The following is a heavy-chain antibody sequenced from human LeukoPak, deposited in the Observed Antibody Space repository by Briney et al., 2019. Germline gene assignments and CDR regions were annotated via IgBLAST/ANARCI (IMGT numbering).Heavy chain of an antibody. V-gene: IGHV1-18*01. J-gene: IGHJ1*01. CDR3: ARDKAVTTELTQYFQH. CDR1: GYTFANYG. D-gene: IGHD4-11*01. CDR2: ISAYNGYT. Sequence: ASVKVSCKASGYTFANYGVSWVRQAPGQGLEWMGWISAYNGYTNYAQKFQFRVTMTTDTSTSTAFMELRSLTSDDTAVYYCARDKAVTTELTQYFQHWGQGTLVTVSS.